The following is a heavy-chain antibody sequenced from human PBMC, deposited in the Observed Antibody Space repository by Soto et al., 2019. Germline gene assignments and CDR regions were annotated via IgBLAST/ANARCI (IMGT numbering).Heavy chain of an antibody. V-gene: IGHV6-1*01. CDR1: ADSVSSNTAS. Sequence: PSQTLSLACAIPADSVSSNTASWNWIRQSPSRGLEWLGRTYFRSKWYNDYAVSVKSRIIINPDTSNNQFSLQLNSVTPEDTAVYFCAKGDNLGPKTGYAFDPWGQGIMVTVSS. CDR3: AKGDNLGPKTGYAFDP. CDR2: TYFRSKWYN. J-gene: IGHJ5*02. D-gene: IGHD5-12*01.